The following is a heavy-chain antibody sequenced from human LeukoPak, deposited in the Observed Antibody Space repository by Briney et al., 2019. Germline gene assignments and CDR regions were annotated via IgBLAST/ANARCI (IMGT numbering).Heavy chain of an antibody. D-gene: IGHD1-14*01. V-gene: IGHV3-53*01. CDR2: IYSGGLT. CDR1: GFIVSNNF. J-gene: IGHJ4*02. Sequence: GGSLRLSCAASGFIVSNNFMSWVRQAPGKGLEWVSTIYSGGLTYYADSVKGRFTISRDNSKNTLYLQMNSLRAEDTAVYYCARERPDGYTVDYWGQGTLVTVSS. CDR3: ARERPDGYTVDY.